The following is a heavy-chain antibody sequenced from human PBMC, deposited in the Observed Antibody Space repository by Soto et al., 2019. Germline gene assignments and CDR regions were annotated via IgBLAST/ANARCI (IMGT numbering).Heavy chain of an antibody. Sequence: PSQSLSLTCAISGDSVSSNSAAWNWIRQSPSRDLEWLGRTYYRSKWYNDYAVSVKSRITINPDTSKNQFSLQLNSVTPEDTAAYYCARDIHQGTTGTTWSDAFDIWGQGTMVTVSS. CDR2: TYYRSKWYN. CDR3: ARDIHQGTTGTTWSDAFDI. D-gene: IGHD1-1*01. CDR1: GDSVSSNSAA. J-gene: IGHJ3*02. V-gene: IGHV6-1*01.